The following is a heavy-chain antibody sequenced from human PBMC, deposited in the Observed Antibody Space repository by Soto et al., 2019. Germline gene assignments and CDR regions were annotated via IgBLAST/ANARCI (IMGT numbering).Heavy chain of an antibody. Sequence: ASVKVSCKASGYTFTSYDINWVRQATGQGLEWMGWMNPNSGNTGYAQKFQGRVTITTDDSTSTAYMELSSLRSDDTAVYYCARDKDRQQLGGNYYYMLDVWGQGTTVTVSS. CDR1: GYTFTSYD. J-gene: IGHJ6*02. CDR2: MNPNSGNT. V-gene: IGHV1-8*01. D-gene: IGHD3-3*02. CDR3: ARDKDRQQLGGNYYYMLDV.